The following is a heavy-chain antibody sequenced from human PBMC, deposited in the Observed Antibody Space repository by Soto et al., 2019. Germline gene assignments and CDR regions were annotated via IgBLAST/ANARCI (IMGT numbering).Heavy chain of an antibody. J-gene: IGHJ3*02. V-gene: IGHV3-23*01. D-gene: IGHD4-17*01. CDR3: TRGGDYGGRQDAFDI. CDR1: GFTFSSYA. CDR2: ISGSGGST. Sequence: PGGSLRLSCAASGFTFSSYAMSWVRQAPGKGLEWVSAISGSGGSTYYADSVKGRFTISRDNPKNSLYLQMNSLRAEDTAIYYCTRGGDYGGRQDAFDIWGQGTMVTVSS.